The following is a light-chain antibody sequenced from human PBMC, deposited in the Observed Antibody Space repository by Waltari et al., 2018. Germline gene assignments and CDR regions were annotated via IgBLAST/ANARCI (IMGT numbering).Light chain of an antibody. CDR3: SSYISSSTLEL. J-gene: IGLJ2*01. Sequence: QSALTQPASVSGSPGQSISISCTGTSSDVGAYNYVSWYQQHPGKAPKLMIFDVSNRPSGVSKRVSCSKSGNTASLTISGLQAEDEADYYCSSYISSSTLELFGGGTSLTVL. CDR1: SSDVGAYNY. CDR2: DVS. V-gene: IGLV2-14*03.